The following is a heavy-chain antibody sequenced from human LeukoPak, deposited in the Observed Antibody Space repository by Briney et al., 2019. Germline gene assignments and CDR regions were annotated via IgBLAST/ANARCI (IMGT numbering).Heavy chain of an antibody. J-gene: IGHJ4*02. V-gene: IGHV3-13*01. CDR1: GFTFSNFD. CDR3: ARGSSYDSSEIDY. CDR2: IGTASDT. D-gene: IGHD3-22*01. Sequence: PGGSLRLSCAASGFTFSNFDMHWVRQPTGQGLEWVSTIGTASDTYYPGSVEGRFTPSRDNAKNSLYLQMNSLTAGDTAVYYCARGSSYDSSEIDYWGQGTLVTVSS.